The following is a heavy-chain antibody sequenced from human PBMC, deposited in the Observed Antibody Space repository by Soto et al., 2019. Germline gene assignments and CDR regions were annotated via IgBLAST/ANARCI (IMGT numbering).Heavy chain of an antibody. D-gene: IGHD3-10*01. CDR1: GFTFSSFA. Sequence: EVQLLESGGGLVQPGWSLRLSCAASGFTFSSFAMSWVRQAPGKGLEWVSAISASGDGTYYADSVKGRFTISRDDSKNTLYLQMSSLRAEDTAVYYCAKVDGFLWFELDSWGQGTLVTVSS. J-gene: IGHJ4*02. CDR2: ISASGDGT. CDR3: AKVDGFLWFELDS. V-gene: IGHV3-23*01.